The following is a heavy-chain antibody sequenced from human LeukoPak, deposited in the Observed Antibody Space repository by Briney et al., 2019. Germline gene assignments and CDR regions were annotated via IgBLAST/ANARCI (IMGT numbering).Heavy chain of an antibody. Sequence: GGSLRLSCAASGFTFSSYSMNWVRQAPGKGLKWVSSISSSSSYIYYADSVKGRFTISRDNAKNSLYLQMNSLRAEDTAVYYCARANYYDSSGYYSAKEYYFDYWGQGTLVTVSS. CDR3: ARANYYDSSGYYSAKEYYFDY. V-gene: IGHV3-21*01. D-gene: IGHD3-22*01. CDR1: GFTFSSYS. J-gene: IGHJ4*02. CDR2: ISSSSSYI.